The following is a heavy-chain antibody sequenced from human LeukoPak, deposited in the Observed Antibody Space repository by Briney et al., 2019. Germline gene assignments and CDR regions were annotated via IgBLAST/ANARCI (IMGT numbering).Heavy chain of an antibody. Sequence: KPGGSLRLSCAASGFTFSSYSMNWVRQAPGKGLEWVSSISSSSSYIYYADSVKGRFTISRDNAKNSLYLQMNSLRAEDTAVYYCARAKNPTTAGTLDYWGQGTLVIVSS. J-gene: IGHJ4*02. CDR2: ISSSSSYI. CDR1: GFTFSSYS. V-gene: IGHV3-21*01. CDR3: ARAKNPTTAGTLDY. D-gene: IGHD6-13*01.